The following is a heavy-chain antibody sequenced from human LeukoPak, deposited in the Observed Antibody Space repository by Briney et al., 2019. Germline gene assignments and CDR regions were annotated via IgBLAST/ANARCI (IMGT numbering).Heavy chain of an antibody. CDR3: ARDWTGATHYYYGMDV. CDR2: IYTSGST. Sequence: SETLSLTCTVSGGSISSYYWSWIRQPAGKGLEWIGRIYTSGSTNYNPSLKSRVTMSVDTSKNQFSLKLSSVTAADTAVYYCARDWTGATHYYYGMDVWGQGTTVTVS. D-gene: IGHD1-26*01. CDR1: GGSISSYY. J-gene: IGHJ6*02. V-gene: IGHV4-4*07.